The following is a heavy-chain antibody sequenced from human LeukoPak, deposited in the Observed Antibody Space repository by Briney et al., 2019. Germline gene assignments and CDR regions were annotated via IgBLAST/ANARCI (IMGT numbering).Heavy chain of an antibody. CDR1: GGSISSNNW. V-gene: IGHV4-4*02. J-gene: IGHJ4*02. D-gene: IGHD5-18*01. CDR3: ARDRGGYTYSHDY. Sequence: SETLSLTCAVSGGSISSNNWWIWVRQSPEKGLEWIGEIYHDGSTNYNPSLKSRVTISMDKSKNQLSLKLNFVTAADMAVYYCARDRGGYTYSHDYWGQGTLVTVSS. CDR2: IYHDGST.